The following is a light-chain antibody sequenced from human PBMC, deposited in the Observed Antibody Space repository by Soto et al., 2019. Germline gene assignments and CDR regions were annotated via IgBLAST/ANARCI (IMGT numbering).Light chain of an antibody. J-gene: IGKJ4*01. CDR3: QQASSFPLT. CDR2: GAT. Sequence: IQMTQSPSSVSAAVGDRVTITCRARQVISSWLAWYQQRPGTAPKLLIYGATTLRSGVPSRFSGSEAGTLFTLTITSLQPEDSATYYCQQASSFPLTFGGGTQVEIQ. V-gene: IGKV1-12*01. CDR1: QVISSW.